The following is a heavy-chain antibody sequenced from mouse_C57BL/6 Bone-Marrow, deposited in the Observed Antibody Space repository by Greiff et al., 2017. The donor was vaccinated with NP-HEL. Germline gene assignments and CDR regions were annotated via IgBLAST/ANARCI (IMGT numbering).Heavy chain of an antibody. D-gene: IGHD1-1*01. Sequence: VKLQQPGAELVKPGASVKLSCKASGYTFTTYWMQWVKQRPGQGLEWIGEIDPSDSYTNYNQKFKGNATLTVDTSSSTANMQLSSLTSEDSAVYYCARKAYYGRSYEFAYWGQGTLVTVSA. CDR3: ARKAYYGRSYEFAY. J-gene: IGHJ3*01. V-gene: IGHV1-50*01. CDR1: GYTFTTYW. CDR2: IDPSDSYT.